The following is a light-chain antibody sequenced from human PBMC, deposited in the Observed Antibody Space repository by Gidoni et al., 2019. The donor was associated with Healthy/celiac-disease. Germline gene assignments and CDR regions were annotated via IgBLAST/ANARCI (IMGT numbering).Light chain of an antibody. J-gene: IGKJ5*01. CDR2: SAS. Sequence: DIQITQSPSSVSVSVGDSVTISWRASQSIGVWLAWYQNRPGNASNLLIDSASILHRGVPSRFSGAGSGTHFTLTISSLQPEDVGTYFCLQADSFPLPFGQGTRLEI. CDR1: QSIGVW. V-gene: IGKV1-12*01. CDR3: LQADSFPLP.